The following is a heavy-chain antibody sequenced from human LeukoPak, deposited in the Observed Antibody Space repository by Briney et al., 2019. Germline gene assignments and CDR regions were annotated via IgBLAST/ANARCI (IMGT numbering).Heavy chain of an antibody. V-gene: IGHV1-2*02. CDR3: ARDRYGDGFAHFDY. D-gene: IGHD5-24*01. J-gene: IGHJ4*02. CDR1: GYTFTYYA. CDR2: ITPGGGT. Sequence: ASVKVSCKASGYTFTYYAMHWVRQAPGQGLQWMGWITPGGGTNYPQKFQGRVGITWDTSITTAYMDLSRLTSDDTAVYYWARDRYGDGFAHFDYWGQGALVTVSS.